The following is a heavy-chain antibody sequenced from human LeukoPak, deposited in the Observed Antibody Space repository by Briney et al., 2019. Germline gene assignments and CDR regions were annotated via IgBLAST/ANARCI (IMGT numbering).Heavy chain of an antibody. Sequence: ASVKVSCKASGYTFTSYDINWVRQATGQGLEWMGWMNPNSGNTGYAQKFQGRVTMTRDTSTSTVYMELSSLRSEDTAVYYCASGLSQGGGPVYDYYYGMDVWGQGTTVTVSS. CDR1: GYTFTSYD. CDR2: MNPNSGNT. D-gene: IGHD3-16*01. V-gene: IGHV1-8*01. CDR3: ASGLSQGGGPVYDYYYGMDV. J-gene: IGHJ6*02.